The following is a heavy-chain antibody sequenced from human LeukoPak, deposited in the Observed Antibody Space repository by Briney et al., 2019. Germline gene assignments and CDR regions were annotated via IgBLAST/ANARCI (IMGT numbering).Heavy chain of an antibody. Sequence: GGSLRLSCAASGFTFSSYAVHWVRQAPGKGLEWVAVISYDGSNKYYADSVKGRFTISRDNSKNTLYLQMNSLRAEDTAVYYCARGSWYYDSSGYYPRDYWGQGTLVTVSS. D-gene: IGHD3-22*01. V-gene: IGHV3-30*01. CDR3: ARGSWYYDSSGYYPRDY. J-gene: IGHJ4*02. CDR2: ISYDGSNK. CDR1: GFTFSSYA.